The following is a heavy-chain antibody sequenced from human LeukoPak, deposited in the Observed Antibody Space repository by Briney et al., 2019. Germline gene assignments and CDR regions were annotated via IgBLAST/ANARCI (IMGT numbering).Heavy chain of an antibody. CDR3: ARRRGYCSGGSCYSERYYYYYYMDV. V-gene: IGHV4-59*08. CDR2: IYYSGST. Sequence: SETLSLTCTVSGGSISSYYWSWIRQPPGKGLERIGYIYYSGSTNYNPSLKSRVTISVDTSKNQFSLKLSSVTAADTAVYYCARRRGYCSGGSCYSERYYYYYYMDVWGKGTTVTVSS. CDR1: GGSISSYY. J-gene: IGHJ6*03. D-gene: IGHD2-15*01.